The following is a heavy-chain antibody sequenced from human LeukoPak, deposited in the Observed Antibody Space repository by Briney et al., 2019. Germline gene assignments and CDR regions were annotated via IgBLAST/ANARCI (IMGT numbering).Heavy chain of an antibody. CDR3: ARVDTVMAYYFDL. CDR2: IYSGGTT. D-gene: IGHD5-18*01. J-gene: IGHJ4*02. V-gene: IGHV3-53*04. Sequence: GGSLRLACAASGFTVSTNCMTWVRQAPGKGLEWVSTIYSGGTTYYADSVMGRFTISRHNSRNTLYLQMNSLRAEDTAVYYCARVDTVMAYYFDLWGQGTLVTVSS. CDR1: GFTVSTNC.